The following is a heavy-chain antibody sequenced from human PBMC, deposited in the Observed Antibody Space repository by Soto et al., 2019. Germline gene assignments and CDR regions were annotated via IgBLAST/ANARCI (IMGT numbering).Heavy chain of an antibody. D-gene: IGHD3-10*01. V-gene: IGHV1-46*01. CDR3: ASGGMVRGVIISSFDY. J-gene: IGHJ4*02. CDR1: GYTFTSYY. CDR2: INPSGGST. Sequence: ASVKVSCKASGYTFTSYYMHWVRQAPGQGLEWMGIINPSGGSTSYAQKFQGRVTMTRDTSTSTVYMELSSLRSEDTAVYYCASGGMVRGVIISSFDYWGQGTLVTVTS.